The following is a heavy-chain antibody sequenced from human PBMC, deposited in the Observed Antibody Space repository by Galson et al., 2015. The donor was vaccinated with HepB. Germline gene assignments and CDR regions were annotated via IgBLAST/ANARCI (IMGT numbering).Heavy chain of an antibody. CDR2: INSDGSST. J-gene: IGHJ4*02. Sequence: SLRLSCAASGFTFSSYWMHWVRQAPGKGLVWVSRINSDGSSTSYADSVKGRFTISRDNAKNTLYLQMNSLRAEDTAVYYCARDAAGVTKLVYFDYWGQGTLVTVSS. CDR1: GFTFSSYW. V-gene: IGHV3-74*01. D-gene: IGHD4-23*01. CDR3: ARDAAGVTKLVYFDY.